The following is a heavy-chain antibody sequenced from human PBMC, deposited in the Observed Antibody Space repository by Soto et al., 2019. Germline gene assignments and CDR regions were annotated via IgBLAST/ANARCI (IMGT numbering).Heavy chain of an antibody. CDR3: ARDPLVRLGELSPPDY. Sequence: GASVKVSCKASGYTFTGYYMHWVRQAPGQGLEWMGRINPNSGGTNYAQKFRGRVTMTRDTSISTAYMELSRLRSDDTAVYYCARDPLVRLGELSPPDYWGQGTLVTVSS. CDR2: INPNSGGT. D-gene: IGHD3-16*02. CDR1: GYTFTGYY. V-gene: IGHV1-2*06. J-gene: IGHJ4*02.